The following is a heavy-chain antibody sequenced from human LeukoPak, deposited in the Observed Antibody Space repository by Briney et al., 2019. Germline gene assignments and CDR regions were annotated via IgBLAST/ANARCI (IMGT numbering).Heavy chain of an antibody. CDR3: ARDYGDEN. J-gene: IGHJ4*02. CDR2: INQDGSER. D-gene: IGHD4-17*01. CDR1: GFTLRSYW. V-gene: IGHV3-7*01. Sequence: GGSLRLSCAASGFTLRSYWMSWVRQAPGKGLEWVANINQDGSERYYVDSVKGRFTISRDNAKNSLHLHMSSLRADDTAVYYCARDYGDENWGQGTLVTVSS.